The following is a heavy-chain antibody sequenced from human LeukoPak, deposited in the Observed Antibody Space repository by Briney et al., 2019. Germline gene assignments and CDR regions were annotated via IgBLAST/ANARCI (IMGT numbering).Heavy chain of an antibody. V-gene: IGHV4-38-2*02. Sequence: SETLSLTCTVSGYSIRSGFYWGWIRQPPGKGPEWIGNIYHSGITYYTPSLKSRVTISVDTSKNQFYLNLSSVTAADTAVYYCARAVGAFDWLPLFDFWGQGALVTVSS. D-gene: IGHD3-9*01. CDR3: ARAVGAFDWLPLFDF. CDR1: GYSIRSGFY. J-gene: IGHJ4*02. CDR2: IYHSGIT.